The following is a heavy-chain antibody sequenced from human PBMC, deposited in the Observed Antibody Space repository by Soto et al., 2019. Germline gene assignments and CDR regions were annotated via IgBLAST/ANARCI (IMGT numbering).Heavy chain of an antibody. D-gene: IGHD6-19*01. Sequence: GGSLRLSCAASGFTFSSYAMHWVRQAPGKGLEWVAVISYDGSNKYYADSVKGRFTISRDNSKNTLYLQMNSLRAEDTAVYYCARDSSHSSGWCWDFDIWGQGTMVTVSS. V-gene: IGHV3-30-3*01. CDR2: ISYDGSNK. J-gene: IGHJ3*02. CDR1: GFTFSSYA. CDR3: ARDSSHSSGWCWDFDI.